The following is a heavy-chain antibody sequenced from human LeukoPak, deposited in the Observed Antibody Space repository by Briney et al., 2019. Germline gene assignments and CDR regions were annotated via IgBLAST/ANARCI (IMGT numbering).Heavy chain of an antibody. CDR2: INPNSGGT. D-gene: IGHD3-22*01. CDR1: GYTFTGYY. Sequence: ASVKVSCKASGYTFTGYYMHWVRQAPGQGLEWMGWINPNSGGTNYAQTFQGRVTMTRDTSISTVYMELSSLRSEDTAVYYCARDHPLSHYDADAFDIWGQGTMVTVSS. J-gene: IGHJ3*02. V-gene: IGHV1-2*02. CDR3: ARDHPLSHYDADAFDI.